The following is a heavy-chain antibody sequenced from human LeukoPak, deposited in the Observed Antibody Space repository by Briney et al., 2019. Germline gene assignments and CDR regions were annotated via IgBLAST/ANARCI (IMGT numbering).Heavy chain of an antibody. CDR3: ARGVVPTIFGTYYFDY. D-gene: IGHD2-15*01. CDR1: GGTFSSYA. Sequence: GASVKVSCKASGGTFSSYAISWVRQAPGQGLEWMGWINPNSGGTNYAQKFQGRVTMTRDTSISTAYMELSRLRSDDTAVYYCARGVVPTIFGTYYFDYWGQGTLVTVSS. CDR2: INPNSGGT. J-gene: IGHJ4*02. V-gene: IGHV1-2*02.